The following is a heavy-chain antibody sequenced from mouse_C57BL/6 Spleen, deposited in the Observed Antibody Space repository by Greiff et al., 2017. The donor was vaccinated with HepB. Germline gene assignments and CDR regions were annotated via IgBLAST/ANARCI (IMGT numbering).Heavy chain of an antibody. J-gene: IGHJ2*01. D-gene: IGHD1-1*01. CDR3: ARGGYGSSTGDY. Sequence: VHLQQSGPELVKPGASVKISCKASGYAFSSSWMNWVKQRPGKGLEWIGRIYPGDGDTNYNGKFKGKATLTADKSSSTAYMQLSSLTSEDSAVYFCARGGYGSSTGDYWGQGTTLTVSS. CDR1: GYAFSSSW. CDR2: IYPGDGDT. V-gene: IGHV1-82*01.